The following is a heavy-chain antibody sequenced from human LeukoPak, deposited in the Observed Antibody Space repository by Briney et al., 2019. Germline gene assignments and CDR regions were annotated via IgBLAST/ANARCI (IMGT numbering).Heavy chain of an antibody. D-gene: IGHD6-13*01. Sequence: GGSLRLSCAASGFTFSDYAMSWVRQAPGKGLEWVSVISGSGDSTYYAGSVKGRFSISRDNPKNTLYLQMNSLRAEDTAVYYCAKDRQAAAPNVRFDPWGQGTLVTVSS. CDR2: ISGSGDST. CDR3: AKDRQAAAPNVRFDP. J-gene: IGHJ5*02. V-gene: IGHV3-23*01. CDR1: GFTFSDYA.